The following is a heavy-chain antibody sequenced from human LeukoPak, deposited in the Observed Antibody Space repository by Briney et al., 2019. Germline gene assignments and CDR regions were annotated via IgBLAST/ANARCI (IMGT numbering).Heavy chain of an antibody. CDR1: DDSINNNNW. J-gene: IGHJ2*01. CDR3: ARNLGKSFGL. CDR2: VFHDGGA. V-gene: IGHV4-4*02. Sequence: SETLSLTCDVSDDSINNNNWWSWARHSPGEGLEWIGQVFHDGGASYNPSLKSRVAISVDKSNNQFSLVLNSVTAADSAIYYCARNLGKSFGLWGRGTLVTVSS.